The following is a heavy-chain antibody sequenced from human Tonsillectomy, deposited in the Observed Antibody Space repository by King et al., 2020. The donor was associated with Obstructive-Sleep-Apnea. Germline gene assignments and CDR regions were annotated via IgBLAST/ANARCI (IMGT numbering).Heavy chain of an antibody. Sequence: VQLVESGGGLVQPGGSLRLSCVASGFTVSSNYMSWVRQAPGKGLEWLSFIYSGGTTYYADSVKCRFTISRDNSKNTLFLQMNSLRVEDTAVYYCARGHYDILTGYYSSPWGQGTLVTVSS. J-gene: IGHJ5*02. CDR3: ARGHYDILTGYYSSP. CDR1: GFTVSSNY. CDR2: IYSGGTT. D-gene: IGHD3-9*01. V-gene: IGHV3-66*01.